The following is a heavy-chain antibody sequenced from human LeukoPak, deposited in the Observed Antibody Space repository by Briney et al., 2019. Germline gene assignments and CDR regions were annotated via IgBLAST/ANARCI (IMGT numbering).Heavy chain of an antibody. CDR1: GGSFSPYY. V-gene: IGHV4-34*01. Sequence: SETLSLTCAVHGGSFSPYYWSWIRQPPGKGLEWIGEINHSGSTNYNPSLKSRVTISVDTSKNQFSLKLSSVTAADTAVYYCARGGFYCGGDCYVDYWGQGTLVTVSS. CDR2: INHSGST. CDR3: ARGGFYCGGDCYVDY. J-gene: IGHJ4*02. D-gene: IGHD2-21*02.